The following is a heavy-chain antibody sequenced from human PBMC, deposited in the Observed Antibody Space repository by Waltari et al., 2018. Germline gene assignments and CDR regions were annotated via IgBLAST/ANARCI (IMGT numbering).Heavy chain of an antibody. CDR2: ISSSSSYI. D-gene: IGHD3-10*01. Sequence: EVQLVESGGGLVKPGGSLSLSCAASGFTFSSYSLNWVRPAHGTWLEWVSSISSSSSYIYYADSVKGRFTISRDNAKNSLYLQMNSLRAEDTAVYYCAVNYGSGSSPRYYYGMDVWGQGTTVTVSS. V-gene: IGHV3-21*01. CDR3: AVNYGSGSSPRYYYGMDV. J-gene: IGHJ6*02. CDR1: GFTFSSYS.